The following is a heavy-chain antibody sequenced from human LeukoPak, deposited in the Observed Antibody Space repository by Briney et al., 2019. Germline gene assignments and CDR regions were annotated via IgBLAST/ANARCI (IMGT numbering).Heavy chain of an antibody. V-gene: IGHV3-33*01. CDR2: IWYDGSNK. CDR1: GFTFSSHG. Sequence: GGSLRLSCTASGFTFSSHGMHWVRQAPGKGLEWGTVIWYDGSNKYYSDSVKGRFTISRDNSKSTLYLQMTSLRAEDTAVYYCARVVFSGMDVWGLGTTVTVSS. CDR3: ARVVFSGMDV. J-gene: IGHJ6*02. D-gene: IGHD3-16*01.